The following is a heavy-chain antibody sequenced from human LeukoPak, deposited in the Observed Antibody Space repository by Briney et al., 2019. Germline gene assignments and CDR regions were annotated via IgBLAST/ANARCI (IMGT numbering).Heavy chain of an antibody. D-gene: IGHD2-2*01. V-gene: IGHV4-39*01. J-gene: IGHJ5*02. CDR2: IYYSGST. Sequence: SETLSPTCTVSGVSISSSSYYWGWIRQPPGKGLQWIGIIYYSGSTYYNPSLKSRLTISVDTSKNQFSLKLSSVTATDTAVYYCARRGYCSSTSCYEYWFDPWGQGTLVTVSS. CDR3: ARRGYCSSTSCYEYWFDP. CDR1: GVSISSSSYY.